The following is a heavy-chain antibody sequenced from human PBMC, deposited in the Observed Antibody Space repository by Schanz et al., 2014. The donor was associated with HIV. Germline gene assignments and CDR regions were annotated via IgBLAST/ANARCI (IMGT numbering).Heavy chain of an antibody. CDR2: ISDSGGST. Sequence: EVQLLESGGGLLQPGGSLRLSCAASGFSFSSYAMSWVRQAPGKGLEWVSVISDSGGSTYYADSVKGRFTISRDNSKNTLYLQMNSLRAEDTAVYYCAKGGRDILSYYGMDVGGQGTTVTVSS. J-gene: IGHJ6*02. CDR1: GFSFSSYA. V-gene: IGHV3-23*01. D-gene: IGHD2-15*01. CDR3: AKGGRDILSYYGMDV.